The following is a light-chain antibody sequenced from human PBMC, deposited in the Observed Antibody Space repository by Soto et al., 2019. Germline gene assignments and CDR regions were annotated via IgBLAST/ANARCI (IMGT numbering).Light chain of an antibody. J-gene: IGKJ4*01. CDR3: QKYNTAPLT. CDR1: QGIAPY. CDR2: AIS. Sequence: DVQMTQSPSSLSAFVGDRVTITCRASQGIAPYLAWFQQKPGKVPKLLIYAISTLQSGVPSRFSGSGSGTDFTLTISSLQPEDVATYYCQKYNTAPLTLGGGTKVEIK. V-gene: IGKV1-27*01.